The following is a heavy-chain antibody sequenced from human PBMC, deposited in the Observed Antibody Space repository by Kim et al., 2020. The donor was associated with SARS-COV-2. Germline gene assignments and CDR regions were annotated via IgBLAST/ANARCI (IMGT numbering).Heavy chain of an antibody. V-gene: IGHV6-1*01. J-gene: IGHJ4*02. CDR2: TYYRSKSYN. D-gene: IGHD4-4*01. Sequence: SLTLSLTCAISGDSVSSDSVAWNCIRQSPSRGLEWLGRTYYRSKSYNDYPVSVKSRITISPDTYKNQFSLQLNSVAPEDTAVYYCARDHQYSIDYWGQGTLVTVSS. CDR3: ARDHQYSIDY. CDR1: GDSVSSDSVA.